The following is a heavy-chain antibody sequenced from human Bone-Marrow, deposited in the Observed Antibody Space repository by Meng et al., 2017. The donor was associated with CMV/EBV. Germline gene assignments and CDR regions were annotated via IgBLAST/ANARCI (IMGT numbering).Heavy chain of an antibody. CDR2: IIPILGIA. V-gene: IGHV1-69*04. CDR1: GYAFLHSG. CDR3: ARTVGECSSTSCYHYGMDV. D-gene: IGHD2-2*01. Sequence: SVKVSCKTSGYAFLHSGISWVRQAPGQGLEWMGRIIPILGIANYAQKFQGRVTITADKSTSTAYMELSSLRSEDTAVYYCARTVGECSSTSCYHYGMDVWAQGTTVTVSS. J-gene: IGHJ6*02.